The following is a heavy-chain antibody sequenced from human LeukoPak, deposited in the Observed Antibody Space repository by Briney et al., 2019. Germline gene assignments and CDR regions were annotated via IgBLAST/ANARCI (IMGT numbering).Heavy chain of an antibody. CDR1: GFTFSSYA. Sequence: GGSLRLSCAASGFTFSSYAMSWVRQAPGKGLEWVSAISGSGGSTYYADSVKGRFTISRDNSKNTLYLQMNSLRAEDTAVYYCAKGGVYYYDSSGYYGDAFDIWGQGTMVIVSS. D-gene: IGHD3-22*01. J-gene: IGHJ3*02. CDR3: AKGGVYYYDSSGYYGDAFDI. V-gene: IGHV3-23*01. CDR2: ISGSGGST.